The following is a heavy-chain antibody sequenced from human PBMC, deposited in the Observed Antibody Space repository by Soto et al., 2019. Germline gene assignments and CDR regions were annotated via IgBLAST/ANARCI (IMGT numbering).Heavy chain of an antibody. Sequence: GGSLRLSFAASGFTFNSYAMHWVRQAPGKGLEFVSAISSYGADTYYADSVKGRFAISRDNSKNTLYLQMSSLRAEDTALYYCVKEGYMRSDWYGQFDYWGQGALVTVSS. CDR2: ISSYGADT. V-gene: IGHV3-64D*06. J-gene: IGHJ4*02. CDR3: VKEGYMRSDWYGQFDY. CDR1: GFTFNSYA. D-gene: IGHD6-19*01.